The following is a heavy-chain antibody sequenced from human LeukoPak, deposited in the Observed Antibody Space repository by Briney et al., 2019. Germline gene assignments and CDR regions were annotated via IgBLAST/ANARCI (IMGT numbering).Heavy chain of an antibody. CDR1: GFTFSRYE. CDR2: ISSSGSTI. D-gene: IGHD5-18*01. V-gene: IGHV3-48*03. CDR3: ARGGYSYGYTYFDY. Sequence: GSLRLSCAASGFTFSRYEMNWVRQAPGKGLEWVSYISSSGSTIYYADSVKGRFTISRDNAKNSLYLQMNSLRAEDTAVYYCARGGYSYGYTYFDYWGQGTLVAVSS. J-gene: IGHJ4*02.